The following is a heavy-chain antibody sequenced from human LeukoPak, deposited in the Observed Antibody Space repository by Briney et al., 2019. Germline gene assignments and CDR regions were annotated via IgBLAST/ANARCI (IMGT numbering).Heavy chain of an antibody. J-gene: IGHJ4*02. CDR3: TRRFDS. CDR1: GFTLSSYS. V-gene: IGHV3-48*02. Sequence: GGSLRLSCVASGFTLSSYSMNWVRQAPGKGLEWVSYISDTGSTIAYADSVKGRFTMSRDETKNSLHLQMNSLRDEDTAVYYCTRRFDSWGQGVLVTVFS. CDR2: ISDTGSTI.